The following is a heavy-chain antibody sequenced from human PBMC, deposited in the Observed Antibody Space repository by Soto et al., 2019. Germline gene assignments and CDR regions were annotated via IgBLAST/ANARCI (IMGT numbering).Heavy chain of an antibody. CDR3: AADATAWQQMVPYDY. D-gene: IGHD2-8*01. J-gene: IGHJ4*02. CDR2: IAVGSGYT. CDR1: GFTFTSSA. V-gene: IGHV1-58*01. Sequence: QMQLEQSGPEVKKPGTSVKVSCKASGFTFTSSAFQWVRQARGQRLEWIGWIAVGSGYTNYAQRCQDRVTLTRDMSTATTYMELSRLTSEETAIYYCAADATAWQQMVPYDYWGQGTLVTVSS.